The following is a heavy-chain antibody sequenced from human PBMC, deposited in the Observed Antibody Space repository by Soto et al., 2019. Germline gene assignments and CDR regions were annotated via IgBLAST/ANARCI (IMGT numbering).Heavy chain of an antibody. D-gene: IGHD2-15*01. Sequence: EVQLVESGGGLVQPGGSLRLSCAASGFTLSSYWMHWVRQAPGKGLVWVSRINSDVSSTSYADSVKGRFTISRDNAKNTLYLQMNSLRAEDTAVYYCARETIGYCSGGSCYPYYYYYGMDVWGQGTTVTVSS. V-gene: IGHV3-74*01. CDR1: GFTLSSYW. J-gene: IGHJ6*02. CDR2: INSDVSST. CDR3: ARETIGYCSGGSCYPYYYYYGMDV.